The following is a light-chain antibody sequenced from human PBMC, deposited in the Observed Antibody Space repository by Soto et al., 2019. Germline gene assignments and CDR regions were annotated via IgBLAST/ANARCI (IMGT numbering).Light chain of an antibody. V-gene: IGKV1-5*01. CDR1: QSISSW. J-gene: IGKJ1*01. CDR2: DAS. Sequence: DIKLTQSPSTLSASVGDRVTIPCRASQSISSWLAWYQQKPGKPPKLLIYDASSLASGVPSRFRGSGSGTEFTLTISRLQPDDFSTYYCQQYNSSPWTFGQGTKVDI. CDR3: QQYNSSPWT.